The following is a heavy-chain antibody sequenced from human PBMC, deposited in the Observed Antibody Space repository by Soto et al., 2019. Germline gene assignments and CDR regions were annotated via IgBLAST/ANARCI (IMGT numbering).Heavy chain of an antibody. CDR2: VSHDGRNT. CDR1: GFTFSDYA. Sequence: VQLVESGGGVVQPGRSLRLSCAASGFTFSDYAMHWVRQAPGKGLEWVAVVSHDGRNTHYADSVKGRFTISRDSSKNTVSLEVTSLRAEDTAVYSCAKGGRQWLVTSDFNYWGQGALVTVSS. CDR3: AKGGRQWLVTSDFNY. D-gene: IGHD6-19*01. V-gene: IGHV3-30*18. J-gene: IGHJ4*02.